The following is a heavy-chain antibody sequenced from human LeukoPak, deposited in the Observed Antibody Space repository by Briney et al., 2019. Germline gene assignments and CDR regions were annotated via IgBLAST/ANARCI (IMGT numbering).Heavy chain of an antibody. D-gene: IGHD2-15*01. V-gene: IGHV3-33*01. CDR3: AGWSGGFDY. CDR2: IWYDGSNK. J-gene: IGHJ4*02. Sequence: PGGSLRLSCAASGFTFSSYDMRWVRQAPGKGLEWVADIWYDGSNKYYADSVKGRFTISRDSSKNTLFLQMNSLRAEATAVFYWAGWSGGFDYWGQGTLVTVSS. CDR1: GFTFSSYD.